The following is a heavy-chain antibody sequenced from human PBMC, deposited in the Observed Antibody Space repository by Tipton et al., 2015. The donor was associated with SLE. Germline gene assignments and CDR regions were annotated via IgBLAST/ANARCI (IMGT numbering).Heavy chain of an antibody. CDR2: INPSGGST. J-gene: IGHJ4*02. V-gene: IGHV1-46*03. CDR3: ARGYCSGGSCSGYFDY. CDR1: GYTFTSYY. D-gene: IGHD2-15*01. Sequence: QLVQSGAEVRKPGASVKVSCKASGYTFTSYYMHWVRQAPGQGLEWMGIINPSGGSTSYAQKFQGRVTMTRDTSTSTVYMELSSLRSEDTAVYYCARGYCSGGSCSGYFDYWGQGTLVTVSS.